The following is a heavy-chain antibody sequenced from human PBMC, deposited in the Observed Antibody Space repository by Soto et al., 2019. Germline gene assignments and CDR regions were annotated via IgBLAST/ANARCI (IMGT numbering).Heavy chain of an antibody. CDR1: GFTFGDYA. Sequence: GGSLRLSCTASGFTFGDYAMSWFRQAPGKGLEWVGFIRSKAYGGTTEYAASVKGRFTISRDDSKSIAYLQMNSLKTEDTAVYYCTRVIGYCSSTSCYDPAGDYWGQGTLVTVSS. V-gene: IGHV3-49*03. D-gene: IGHD2-2*01. CDR2: IRSKAYGGTT. CDR3: TRVIGYCSSTSCYDPAGDY. J-gene: IGHJ4*02.